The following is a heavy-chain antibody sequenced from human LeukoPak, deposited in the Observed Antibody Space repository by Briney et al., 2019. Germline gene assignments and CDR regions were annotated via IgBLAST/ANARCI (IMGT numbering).Heavy chain of an antibody. CDR1: GFSVSNNY. CDR3: AKDLYYYDSSGYTFDY. J-gene: IGHJ4*02. D-gene: IGHD3-22*01. CDR2: ISYDGSNK. Sequence: GGSLRLSCAASGFSVSNNYMSWVRQAPGKGLEWVAVISYDGSNKYYADSVKGRFAISRDNSKNTLYLQMNSLRAEDTAVYYCAKDLYYYDSSGYTFDYWGQGTLVTVSS. V-gene: IGHV3-30*18.